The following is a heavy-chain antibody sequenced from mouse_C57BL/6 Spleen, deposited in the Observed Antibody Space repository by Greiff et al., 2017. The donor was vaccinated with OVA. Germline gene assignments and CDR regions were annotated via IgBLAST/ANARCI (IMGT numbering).Heavy chain of an antibody. J-gene: IGHJ4*01. CDR3: ARSGGLQDAMDY. Sequence: QVQLQHPGAELVRPGSSVKLSCKASGYTFTSYWMHWVKQRPIQGLEWIGNIDPSDSETHYNQKFKDKATLTVDKSSSTAYMQLSSLTSEDSAVYYCARSGGLQDAMDYWGQGTSVTVSS. V-gene: IGHV1-52*01. CDR1: GYTFTSYW. D-gene: IGHD2-13*01. CDR2: IDPSDSET.